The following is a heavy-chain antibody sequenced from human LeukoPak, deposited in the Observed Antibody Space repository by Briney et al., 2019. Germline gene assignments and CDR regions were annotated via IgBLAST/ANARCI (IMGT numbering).Heavy chain of an antibody. CDR2: IYYSGST. V-gene: IGHV4-59*01. Sequence: SETLSLTCTVSGGSISNYYWSWIRQSPGKGLECIGYIYYSGSTNYNPSLKSRVTISVDTSKNQFSLRLSSVTAADTAVYYCARVHAYTYGPGAFDIWGQGTMVTVSA. CDR3: ARVHAYTYGPGAFDI. J-gene: IGHJ3*02. CDR1: GGSISNYY. D-gene: IGHD3-10*01.